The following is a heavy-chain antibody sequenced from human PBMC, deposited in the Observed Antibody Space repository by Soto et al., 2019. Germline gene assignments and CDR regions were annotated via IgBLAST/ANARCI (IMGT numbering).Heavy chain of an antibody. Sequence: QLQLQESGPGLVKPSETLSLTCTVSGGSISSSSYYWGWIRQPPGKGLEWIGSFYYSGTTYYNPSLKSRVTISVDTSKNQFSLKLSSVTAADTAVYYCARTSGTFYLDYCGQGTLVTVSS. J-gene: IGHJ4*02. CDR3: ARTSGTFYLDY. CDR1: GGSISSSSYY. D-gene: IGHD1-26*01. V-gene: IGHV4-39*01. CDR2: FYYSGTT.